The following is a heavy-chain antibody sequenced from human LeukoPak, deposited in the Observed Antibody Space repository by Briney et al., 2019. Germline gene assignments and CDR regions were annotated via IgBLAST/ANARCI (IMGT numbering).Heavy chain of an antibody. CDR2: INTDTGNP. CDR1: GYTFTNYA. Sequence: ASVKVSCKASGYTFTNYAVNWVRQSPGQGLEWMGWINTDTGNPTYAQGFTGRFVFSLDTSVSTAYLQISSLKAEDTAVYYCAREGRSGSSWYLANWGQGVLVTVSS. V-gene: IGHV7-4-1*02. D-gene: IGHD6-13*01. CDR3: AREGRSGSSWYLAN. J-gene: IGHJ4*02.